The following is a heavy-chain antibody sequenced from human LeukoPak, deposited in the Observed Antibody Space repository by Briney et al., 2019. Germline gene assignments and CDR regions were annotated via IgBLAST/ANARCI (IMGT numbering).Heavy chain of an antibody. V-gene: IGHV1-3*01. CDR2: INAGNGNT. CDR1: GYTFTSYA. CDR3: ARAAGYCSGGSCYLNWFDP. J-gene: IGHJ5*02. Sequence: ASVKVSCKASGYTFTSYAMHWVRQAPGQRLEWMGWINAGNGNTKYSQKFQGRVIITRDASASTAYMELSSLRSEDTAVYYCARAAGYCSGGSCYLNWFDPWGQGTLVTVSS. D-gene: IGHD2-15*01.